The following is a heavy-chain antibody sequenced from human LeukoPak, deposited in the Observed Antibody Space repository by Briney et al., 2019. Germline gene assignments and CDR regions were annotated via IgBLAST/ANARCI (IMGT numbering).Heavy chain of an antibody. CDR1: GGSISSSTYY. CDR3: ARGGYYYDSSGYWCFDY. CDR2: IYTSGST. D-gene: IGHD3-22*01. Sequence: SETLSLTCTVSGGSISSSTYYWSWIRQPAGKGLEWIGRIYTSGSTNYNPSLKSRVTMSVDTSKNQFSLKLSSVTAADTAVYYCARGGYYYDSSGYWCFDYWGQGTLVTVSS. V-gene: IGHV4-61*02. J-gene: IGHJ4*02.